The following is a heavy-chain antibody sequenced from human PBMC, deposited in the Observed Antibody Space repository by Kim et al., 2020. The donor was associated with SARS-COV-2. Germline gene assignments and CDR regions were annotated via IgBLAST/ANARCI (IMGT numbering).Heavy chain of an antibody. CDR3: ARDSREVGATFDY. J-gene: IGHJ4*02. D-gene: IGHD1-26*01. Sequence: ADSVDRRFPIPRDHAKNSLYLQMNSLRAADTAVYYCARDSREVGATFDYWGQGTLVTVSS. V-gene: IGHV3-11*01.